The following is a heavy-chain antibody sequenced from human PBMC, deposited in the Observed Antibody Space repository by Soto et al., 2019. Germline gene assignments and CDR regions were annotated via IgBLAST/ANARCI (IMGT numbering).Heavy chain of an antibody. Sequence: GGSLRLSCAASVFPFSSYAMSWVRQAPGKGLEWVSAISGSGGSTYYADSVKGRFTISRDNSKNTLYLQMNSLRAEDTAVYYCAKGYSSGWYVIYYFDYWGQGTLVTVSS. V-gene: IGHV3-23*01. CDR2: ISGSGGST. CDR3: AKGYSSGWYVIYYFDY. D-gene: IGHD6-19*01. J-gene: IGHJ4*02. CDR1: VFPFSSYA.